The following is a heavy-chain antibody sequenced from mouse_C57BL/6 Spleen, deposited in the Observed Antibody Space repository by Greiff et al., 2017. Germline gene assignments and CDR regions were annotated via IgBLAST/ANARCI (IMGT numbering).Heavy chain of an antibody. CDR2: ISYYGSN. Sequence: VQLKESGPGLVKPSQSLSLTCSVTGYSITSGYYWNWIRQFPGNKLEWMGYISYYGSNNYNPSLKNRISITRDPSKNPFFLKLNSVTTEDTATYYCLSSCIYDGYASYAMDYWGQGTSVTVSS. CDR3: LSSCIYDGYASYAMDY. CDR1: GYSITSGYY. V-gene: IGHV3-6*01. J-gene: IGHJ4*01. D-gene: IGHD2-2*01.